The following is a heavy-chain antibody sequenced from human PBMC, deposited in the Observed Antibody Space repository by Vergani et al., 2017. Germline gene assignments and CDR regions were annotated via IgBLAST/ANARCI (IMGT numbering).Heavy chain of an antibody. CDR1: AFTFSSYS. V-gene: IGHV3-21*01. J-gene: IGHJ6*03. D-gene: IGHD1-7*01. CDR3: ARGANWNYFGSGYYMDV. CDR2: ITSSGSYG. Sequence: EVQLVESGGGLVKPGGSLRLSCAASAFTFSSYSMNWVRQAPGKGLEWVSSITSSGSYGYYADSVKGRFTISRDNAKNSLYLQMNGLRAEDTAVYYCARGANWNYFGSGYYMDVWGKGTTVTVSS.